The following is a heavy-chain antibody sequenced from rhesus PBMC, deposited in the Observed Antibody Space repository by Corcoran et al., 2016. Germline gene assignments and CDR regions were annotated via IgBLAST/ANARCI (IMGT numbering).Heavy chain of an antibody. Sequence: QVQLQESGTGLVKPSETLSLTCAVSGYSISSNYWNWIRKPHGKGLEGFGSIYGSGGRNYRDPSLKRRATLSEDTAKNQFSLMLGFVTAADTDVYYCASILTAPFDYWGQGVLVTVSS. J-gene: IGHJ4*01. CDR1: GYSISSNY. D-gene: IGHD2-15*01. CDR3: ASILTAPFDY. V-gene: IGHV4S14*01. CDR2: IYGSGGRN.